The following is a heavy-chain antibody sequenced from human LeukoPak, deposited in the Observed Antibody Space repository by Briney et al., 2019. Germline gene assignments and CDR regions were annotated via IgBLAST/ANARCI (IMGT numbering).Heavy chain of an antibody. CDR2: IYYSGST. CDR1: GGSISSYY. D-gene: IGHD6-13*01. Sequence: PSETLSLTCTVSGGSISSYYWSWIRQPPGKGLEWIGYIYYSGSTNYNPSLKSRYTISVDTSKNQCSLKLSSVTAADTAVYYCARSRSWLYYFDYWGQGTLVTVSS. V-gene: IGHV4-59*08. J-gene: IGHJ4*02. CDR3: ARSRSWLYYFDY.